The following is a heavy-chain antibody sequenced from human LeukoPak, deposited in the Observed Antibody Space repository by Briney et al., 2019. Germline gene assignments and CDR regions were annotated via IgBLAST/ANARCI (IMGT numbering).Heavy chain of an antibody. V-gene: IGHV4-59*08. Sequence: SETLSLTCTVSGGSISSYYWSWIRQPPGKGLEWIGYIYYSGSTNYNPSLKSRVTISVDTSKNQFSLKLSSVTAADTAVYYCARHKGANGSGSYGFDYWGQGTLVTVSS. CDR1: GGSISSYY. J-gene: IGHJ4*02. D-gene: IGHD3-10*01. CDR2: IYYSGST. CDR3: ARHKGANGSGSYGFDY.